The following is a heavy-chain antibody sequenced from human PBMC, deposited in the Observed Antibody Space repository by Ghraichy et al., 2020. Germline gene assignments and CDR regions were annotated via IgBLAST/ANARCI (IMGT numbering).Heavy chain of an antibody. Sequence: GGSLRLSCAASGFTFDDYAMHWVRQTPGKGLEWVSGISWNSGTIGYADSVKGRFTISRDNAKNSLFLQVNSLRPEDTALYYCAKGGSRFLEWCFYGCIDYWGQGTLVTVSP. V-gene: IGHV3-9*01. J-gene: IGHJ4*02. CDR2: ISWNSGTI. CDR3: AKGGSRFLEWCFYGCIDY. D-gene: IGHD3-3*01. CDR1: GFTFDDYA.